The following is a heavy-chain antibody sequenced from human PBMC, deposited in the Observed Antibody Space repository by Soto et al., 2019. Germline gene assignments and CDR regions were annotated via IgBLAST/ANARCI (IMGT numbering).Heavy chain of an antibody. Sequence: GGSLRLSCAASGFTFRSYARSWVRKATGKGLEWVSAISGSGDSTYYAGSVKGRFSISRDNSKNTLYLQMYTLGAEDTAVYYCAKEIPGSGTFYIDYWGQGSLVTVSS. J-gene: IGHJ4*02. V-gene: IGHV3-23*01. CDR1: GFTFRSYA. CDR2: ISGSGDST. D-gene: IGHD3-10*01. CDR3: AKEIPGSGTFYIDY.